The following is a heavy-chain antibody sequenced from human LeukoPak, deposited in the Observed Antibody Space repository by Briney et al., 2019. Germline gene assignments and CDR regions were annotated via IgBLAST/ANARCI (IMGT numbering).Heavy chain of an antibody. CDR1: GFTFSSYS. CDR3: ARDHSGYDYVLDY. D-gene: IGHD5-12*01. Sequence: GGSLRLSCAASGFTFSSYSMNWVRQAPGKGLEWVSSISSSSSYIYYADSVKGRFTISRDNAKNSLYLQMNSLRAEDTAVYYCARDHSGYDYVLDYWGQGTLVTVSS. J-gene: IGHJ4*02. CDR2: ISSSSSYI. V-gene: IGHV3-21*01.